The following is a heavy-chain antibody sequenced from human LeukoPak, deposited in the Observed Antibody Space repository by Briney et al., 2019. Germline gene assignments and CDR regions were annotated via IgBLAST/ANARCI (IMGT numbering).Heavy chain of an antibody. D-gene: IGHD6-19*01. CDR2: IYHSGST. V-gene: IGHV4-4*02. Sequence: PSETLSLTCAVSGGSISSSNWWSWVRQPPGKGLEWIGEIYHSGSTNYNPSLKSRVTISVDKSKNQFSLKLSSVTAADTAVYYCARGSQWLVHRGYFDYWGQGTLVTVSS. CDR3: ARGSQWLVHRGYFDY. J-gene: IGHJ4*02. CDR1: GGSISSSNW.